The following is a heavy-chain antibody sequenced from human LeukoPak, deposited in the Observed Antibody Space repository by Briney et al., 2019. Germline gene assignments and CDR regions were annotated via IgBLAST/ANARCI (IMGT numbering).Heavy chain of an antibody. Sequence: GGSLRLSCAASGFTFSSYSMNWVRQAPGKGLEWVSSISSSSSYIYYADSVKGRFTISRDNAKNSLYLQMNSLRAEDTAVYYCARGRAAAAPYYFDYWGQGTLVTVSS. CDR1: GFTFSSYS. D-gene: IGHD6-13*01. J-gene: IGHJ4*02. CDR3: ARGRAAAAPYYFDY. V-gene: IGHV3-21*04. CDR2: ISSSSSYI.